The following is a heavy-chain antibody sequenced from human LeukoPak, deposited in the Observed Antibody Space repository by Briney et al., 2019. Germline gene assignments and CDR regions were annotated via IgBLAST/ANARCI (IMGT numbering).Heavy chain of an antibody. CDR3: AKGDNFGRVADAFDS. CDR1: GFTFSSYA. CDR2: ISNSGGST. V-gene: IGHV3-23*01. D-gene: IGHD1-1*01. J-gene: IGHJ3*01. Sequence: PGGSLRLSCAASGFTFSSYAMNWVRKAPGKGLEWVSGISNSGGSTYYADSVKGRFSISRDNSRNTVSVQMHSLRADDTAVYFCAKGDNFGRVADAFDSWGQGTMVTVSS.